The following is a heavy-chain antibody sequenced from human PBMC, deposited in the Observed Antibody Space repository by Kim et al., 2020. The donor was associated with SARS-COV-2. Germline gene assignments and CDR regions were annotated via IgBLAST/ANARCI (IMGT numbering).Heavy chain of an antibody. Sequence: SETLSLTCTVSGCSISSYYWSWIRQPPGKGLEWIGYIYYSGSTNYNPSLKSRVTISVDTSKNQFSLKLSSVTAADTAVYYCAGHVPENWFDPWGQGTLVTVSS. CDR1: GCSISSYY. CDR3: AGHVPENWFDP. J-gene: IGHJ5*02. V-gene: IGHV4-59*08. CDR2: IYYSGST. D-gene: IGHD3-10*02.